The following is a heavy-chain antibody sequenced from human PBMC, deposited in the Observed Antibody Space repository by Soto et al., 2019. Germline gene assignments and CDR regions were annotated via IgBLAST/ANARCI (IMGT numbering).Heavy chain of an antibody. CDR3: ARGKSYYGSGKGIYDYYSLDV. Sequence: VKVSCKSSGGTFSSYAISWVRQAPGQGLEWMGGVIPVFGLATYAQKVQGRVTITADKSTNTAYMEVSSLRSEDTAVYYCARGKSYYGSGKGIYDYYSLDVWGQGTTVTVSS. CDR1: GGTFSSYA. V-gene: IGHV1-69*17. D-gene: IGHD3-10*01. J-gene: IGHJ6*02. CDR2: VIPVFGLA.